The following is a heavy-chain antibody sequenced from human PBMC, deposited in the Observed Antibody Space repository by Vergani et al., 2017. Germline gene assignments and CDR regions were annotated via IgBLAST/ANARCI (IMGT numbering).Heavy chain of an antibody. CDR3: ASQWGPSSSGWSHAFDI. D-gene: IGHD6-19*01. CDR1: GFTFSSYE. V-gene: IGHV3-48*03. Sequence: EVQLVESGGGLVQPGGSLRLSCAASGFTFSSYEMNWVRQAPGKGLEWVSYISSSGSTIYYADSVKGRFTISRDNAKNSLYLQMNSLRAEDTAVYYCASQWGPSSSGWSHAFDIWGQGTMVTVSS. CDR2: ISSSGSTI. J-gene: IGHJ3*02.